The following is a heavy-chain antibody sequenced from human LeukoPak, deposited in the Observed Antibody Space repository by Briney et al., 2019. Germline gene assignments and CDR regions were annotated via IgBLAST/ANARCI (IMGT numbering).Heavy chain of an antibody. CDR1: GFTFSTYW. CDR3: ARDSSGYQ. J-gene: IGHJ4*02. V-gene: IGHV3-7*01. Sequence: GGSLRLSCAASGFTFSTYWMSWVRQAPGKGLEWVANIKEDGSEKYYGDSVKGRFTISRDNAKNSLYLEMDSLRVEDTAVYYCARDSSGYQWGQGTLVTVSS. D-gene: IGHD3-22*01. CDR2: IKEDGSEK.